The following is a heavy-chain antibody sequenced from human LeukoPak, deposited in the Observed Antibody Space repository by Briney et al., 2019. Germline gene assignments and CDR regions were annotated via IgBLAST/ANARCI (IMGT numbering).Heavy chain of an antibody. J-gene: IGHJ5*02. CDR2: IYYRGST. D-gene: IGHD2-2*01. V-gene: IGHV4-59*01. CDR1: GGSISSYY. CDR3: ARVVVVVPAAMVDEPSNWFDP. Sequence: SETLSLTCTVSGGSISSYYWSWIRQPPGKGLEWIGYIYYRGSTNYNPSLKSRVTISVDTSKNQFSLKLSSVTAADTAVYYCARVVVVVPAAMVDEPSNWFDPWGQGTLVTVSS.